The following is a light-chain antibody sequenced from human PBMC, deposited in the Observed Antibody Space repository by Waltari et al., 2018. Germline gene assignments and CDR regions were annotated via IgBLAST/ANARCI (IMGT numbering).Light chain of an antibody. CDR1: SRDVGAYTY. CDR3: TSYTSRNTLV. V-gene: IGLV2-14*03. Sequence: QSALTQPAPVSRSPGQSRPISCPGTSRDVGAYTYISWYQQPPGKVPKVMIFDVSNRPSGVSNRFSGSKSGNTASLTISGLQAEDEADYYCTSYTSRNTLVFGSGTKVTVL. J-gene: IGLJ1*01. CDR2: DVS.